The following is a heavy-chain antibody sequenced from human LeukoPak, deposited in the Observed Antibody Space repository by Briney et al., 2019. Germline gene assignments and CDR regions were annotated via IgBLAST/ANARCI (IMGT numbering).Heavy chain of an antibody. CDR2: INPNSGGT. V-gene: IGHV1-2*02. Sequence: ASVKVSCKASGYTFTGYYMHWVRQAPGQGLEWMGWINPNSGGTNYAQKFQGRVTMTRDASISTAFMELSSLRSDDTAVYYCARVFTSSSGSLDYWGQGTLVTVSS. CDR1: GYTFTGYY. J-gene: IGHJ4*02. CDR3: ARVFTSSSGSLDY. D-gene: IGHD6-6*01.